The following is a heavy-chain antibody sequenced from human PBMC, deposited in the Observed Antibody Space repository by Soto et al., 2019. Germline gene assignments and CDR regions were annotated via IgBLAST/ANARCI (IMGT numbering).Heavy chain of an antibody. CDR3: TTENYYDSSGYYYSNY. D-gene: IGHD3-22*01. J-gene: IGHJ4*02. V-gene: IGHV3-15*01. CDR1: GFTISNAW. Sequence: GGPLRLSCAASGFTISNAWMSWVRQAPGKGGEWVGPIKSKTDSGTTDYAAHVKGRFTISRDDSKNTLYLQMNSLKTEDTAVYYCTTENYYDSSGYYYSNYWGQGTLVTVSS. CDR2: IKSKTDSGTT.